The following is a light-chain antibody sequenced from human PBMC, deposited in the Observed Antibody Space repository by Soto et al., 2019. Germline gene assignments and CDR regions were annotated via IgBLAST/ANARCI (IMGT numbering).Light chain of an antibody. CDR3: QQYDALPFT. J-gene: IGKJ3*01. Sequence: DSQMTQSPSSLSASVGDRVTITCQASQDISNYVSWNQQKPGKAPKLLFYDASNLEAGVPSRLGASGSWTDFTFTISSPSPEDVATYYCQQYDALPFTFGPGTNVDFK. CDR1: QDISNY. V-gene: IGKV1-33*01. CDR2: DAS.